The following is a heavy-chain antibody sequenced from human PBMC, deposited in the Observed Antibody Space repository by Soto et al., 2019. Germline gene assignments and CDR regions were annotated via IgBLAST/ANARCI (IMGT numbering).Heavy chain of an antibody. CDR1: AISFNTYG. D-gene: IGHD3-10*01. CDR3: AGQRSPEGWFDP. J-gene: IGHJ5*02. V-gene: IGHV3-23*01. CDR2: VTVTGGST. Sequence: EVEMLESEGGLVQPGGSLRLSCAASAISFNTYGVTWVRQAPGKGLEWVSTVTVTGGSTYYADSVKGRFTISRDRSNYTVSLLLNSLRVEDTAIYYCAGQRSPEGWFDPWGQGTLVTVSS.